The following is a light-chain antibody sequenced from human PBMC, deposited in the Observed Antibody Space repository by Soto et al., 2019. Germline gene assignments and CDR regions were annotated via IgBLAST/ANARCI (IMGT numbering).Light chain of an antibody. CDR2: GAS. CDR1: QSVSSSY. Sequence: EIVLTQSPGTLSLSPGERATLSCRASQSVSSSYLAWYQQKPGQAPRLLIYGASSRATGIPDRFSGSGAGTDFTLTISRMEPEGFAVYYCQQYCTSLTFGGGTKVEIK. V-gene: IGKV3-20*01. J-gene: IGKJ4*01. CDR3: QQYCTSLT.